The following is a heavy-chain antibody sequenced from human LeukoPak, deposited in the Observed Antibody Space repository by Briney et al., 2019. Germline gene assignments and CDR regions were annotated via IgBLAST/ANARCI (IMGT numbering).Heavy chain of an antibody. CDR2: INPNSGGT. D-gene: IGHD3-9*01. V-gene: IGHV1-2*02. CDR3: AGDGGGELRYFDWLSFFDY. Sequence: ASVKVSCKASGYTFTGYYMHWVRQAPGQGLEWMGWINPNSGGTNYAQKFQGRVTMTRDTSISTAYMELSRLRSDDTAVYYCAGDGGGELRYFDWLSFFDYWGQGTLVTVSS. J-gene: IGHJ4*02. CDR1: GYTFTGYY.